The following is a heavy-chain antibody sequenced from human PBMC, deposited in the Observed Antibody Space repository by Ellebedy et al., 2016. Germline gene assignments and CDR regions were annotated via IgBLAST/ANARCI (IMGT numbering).Heavy chain of an antibody. CDR3: ARDSSIYYDSRGYQPVDY. CDR1: GYTFTSYD. D-gene: IGHD3-22*01. CDR2: MNPNSGNT. Sequence: ASVKVSCKASGYTFTSYDINWVRQATGQGLEWMGWMNPNSGNTGYAQKFQGRVTMTRNTSISTAYMELSSLRSEDTAVYYCARDSSIYYDSRGYQPVDYWGQGTLVTVSS. J-gene: IGHJ4*02. V-gene: IGHV1-8*01.